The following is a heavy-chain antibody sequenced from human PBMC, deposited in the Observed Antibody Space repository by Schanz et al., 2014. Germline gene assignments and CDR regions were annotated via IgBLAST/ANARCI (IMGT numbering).Heavy chain of an antibody. CDR2: ISDDGSRR. J-gene: IGHJ4*02. D-gene: IGHD2-15*01. CDR1: GFIFSYYT. V-gene: IGHV3-30*04. Sequence: QVELVESGGGVVQPGRSLRLSCAASGFIFSYYTIHWVRQAPGKGLEWVAVISDDGSRRHYADFVTGRFTISRDNSKDTVYLQMNSLRAEDTAVYYCARDPGGTKTHGLWGQGTLVTVSS. CDR3: ARDPGGTKTHGL.